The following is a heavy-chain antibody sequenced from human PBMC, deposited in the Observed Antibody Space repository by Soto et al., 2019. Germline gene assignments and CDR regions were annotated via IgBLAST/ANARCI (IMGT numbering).Heavy chain of an antibody. Sequence: ASVKVSCKASGYTFTSYDINWVRQATGQGLEWMGWINPSNGNTKYSQKFQGRVTITRDTSASTAYMELSSLRSEDTAVYYCARDMGFGLSDYWGQGTLVTVSS. D-gene: IGHD3-10*01. CDR3: ARDMGFGLSDY. CDR1: GYTFTSYD. V-gene: IGHV1-3*01. J-gene: IGHJ4*02. CDR2: INPSNGNT.